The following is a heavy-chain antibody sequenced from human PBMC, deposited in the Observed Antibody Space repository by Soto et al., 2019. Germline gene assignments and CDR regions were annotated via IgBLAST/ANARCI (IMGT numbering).Heavy chain of an antibody. CDR3: ARDYYDSSAYPYHYFGY. CDR2: ISAYNGNT. Sequence: ASVKVSCKASGYTFTSYGISWVRQAPGQGLEWMGWISAYNGNTNYAQKLQGRVTMTTDTSTSTAYMELRSLRSDDTAVYYCARDYYDSSAYPYHYFGYWGQGTLVTVSS. D-gene: IGHD3-22*01. J-gene: IGHJ4*02. CDR1: GYTFTSYG. V-gene: IGHV1-18*04.